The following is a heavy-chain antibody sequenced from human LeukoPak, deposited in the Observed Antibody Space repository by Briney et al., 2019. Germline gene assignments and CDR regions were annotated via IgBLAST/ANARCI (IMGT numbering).Heavy chain of an antibody. D-gene: IGHD4-11*01. CDR2: IYYSGST. CDR1: GGSISSGGYY. Sequence: SETLSLTCTVSGGSISSGGYYWSWIRQPPGKGLEWIGYIYYSGSTYYNPSLKSRVTISVDTSKNQFSLKLSSVTAADTAVYYCDSDAGPAASTGSNWGYFDLWGRGTLVTVSS. J-gene: IGHJ2*01. V-gene: IGHV4-30-4*02. CDR3: DSDAGPAASTGSNWGYFDL.